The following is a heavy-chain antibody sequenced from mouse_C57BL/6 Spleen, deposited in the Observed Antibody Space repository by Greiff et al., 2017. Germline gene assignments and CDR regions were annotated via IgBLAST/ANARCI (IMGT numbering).Heavy chain of an antibody. V-gene: IGHV1-50*01. Sequence: VQLQQPGAELVKPGASVKLSCKASGYTFTSYWMQWVKQRPGQGLEWIGEIDPSDSYTNYNQKFKGKATLTVDTSPSTAYMQLSSLTSEDSAVYYCARDYGSSYGLFAYWGQGTLVTVSA. CDR2: IDPSDSYT. CDR3: ARDYGSSYGLFAY. CDR1: GYTFTSYW. J-gene: IGHJ3*01. D-gene: IGHD1-1*01.